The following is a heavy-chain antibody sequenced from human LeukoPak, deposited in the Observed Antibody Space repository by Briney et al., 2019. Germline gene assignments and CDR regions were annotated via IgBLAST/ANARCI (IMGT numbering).Heavy chain of an antibody. Sequence: GGSLRLSCAASGFTFSSYWMHWVRQAPGKGLVWVSRINSDGSSTSYADSVKGRFTISRDNAKNTLYLQMNSLRAEDTAVYYCARWVYNWNGVGWFDPWGQGTLVTVSS. D-gene: IGHD1-1*01. J-gene: IGHJ5*02. V-gene: IGHV3-74*01. CDR2: INSDGSST. CDR3: ARWVYNWNGVGWFDP. CDR1: GFTFSSYW.